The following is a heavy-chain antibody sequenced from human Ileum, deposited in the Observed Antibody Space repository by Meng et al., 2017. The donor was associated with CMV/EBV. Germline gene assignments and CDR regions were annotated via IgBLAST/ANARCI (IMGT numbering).Heavy chain of an antibody. CDR3: ARGLKRFLGGTWVPYYYGMDV. CDR2: IYHSGST. Sequence: SETLSLTCTVSGYSISSGYYWGWIRQPPGKGLEWIGNIYHSGSTYYNPSLKSRVTISVDTSKNQFSLKLSSVTAADTAVYYCARGLKRFLGGTWVPYYYGMDVWGQGTTVTVSS. D-gene: IGHD3-3*01. J-gene: IGHJ6*02. CDR1: GYSISSGYY. V-gene: IGHV4-38-2*02.